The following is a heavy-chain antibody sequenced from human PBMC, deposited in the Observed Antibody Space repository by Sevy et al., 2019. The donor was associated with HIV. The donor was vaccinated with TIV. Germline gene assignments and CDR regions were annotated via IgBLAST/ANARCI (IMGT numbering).Heavy chain of an antibody. D-gene: IGHD2-15*01. V-gene: IGHV1-69*13. CDR2: ITPIFGTA. J-gene: IGHJ4*02. CDR3: SGGGGLENCGGGSCYSGHY. CDR1: GGPFRSYA. Sequence: ASVKVSCKASGGPFRSYAISWVRQAPGQGLEWMGGITPIFGTANYAQKFQGRVSITADESTTKVCLELTSLRSEDTAGYYCSGGGGLENCGGGSCYSGHYWGQGTLVTVSS.